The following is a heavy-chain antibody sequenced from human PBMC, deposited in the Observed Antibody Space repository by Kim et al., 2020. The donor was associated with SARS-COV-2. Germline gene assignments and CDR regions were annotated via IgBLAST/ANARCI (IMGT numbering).Heavy chain of an antibody. D-gene: IGHD5-12*01. J-gene: IGHJ4*02. CDR2: IIPIFGTA. Sequence: SVKVSCKASGGTFSSYAISWVRQAPGQGLEWMGGIIPIFGTANYAQKFQGRVTITADESTSTAYMELSSLRSEDTAVYYCAREKGLGVATISFDYWGQGTLVTVSS. V-gene: IGHV1-69*13. CDR1: GGTFSSYA. CDR3: AREKGLGVATISFDY.